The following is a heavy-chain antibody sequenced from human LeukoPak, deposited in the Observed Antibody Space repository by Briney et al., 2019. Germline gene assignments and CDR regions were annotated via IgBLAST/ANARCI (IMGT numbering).Heavy chain of an antibody. CDR3: AKGDPLQWLSAFDI. V-gene: IGHV3-30*02. CDR1: GFIFSSYG. CDR2: IRYDGSNK. D-gene: IGHD6-19*01. Sequence: GGSLRLSCAASGFIFSSYGMHWVRQAPGKGLEWVAFIRYDGSNKYYADSVKGRFTISRDNSKNTLYLQMNSLRAEDTAVYYCAKGDPLQWLSAFDIWGQGTMVTVSS. J-gene: IGHJ3*02.